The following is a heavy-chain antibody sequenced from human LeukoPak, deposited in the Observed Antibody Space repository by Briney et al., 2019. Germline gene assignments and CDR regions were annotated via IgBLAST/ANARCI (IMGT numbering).Heavy chain of an antibody. CDR3: AKSGGHGLIDY. Sequence: PSETLSLTCTVSGGSISSSSYYWGWIRQPPGKGLEWIGSIYYSGSTYYDPSLKSRVTISVDTSKNQFSLKLSSVTAADSAMYYCAKSGGHGLIDYWGQGTLVTVSS. J-gene: IGHJ4*01. CDR1: GGSISSSSYY. V-gene: IGHV4-39*01. CDR2: IYYSGST. D-gene: IGHD1-26*01.